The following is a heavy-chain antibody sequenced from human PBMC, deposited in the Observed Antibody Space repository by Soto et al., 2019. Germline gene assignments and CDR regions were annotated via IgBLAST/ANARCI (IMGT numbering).Heavy chain of an antibody. Sequence: EVQLLESGGGLVQPGGSLRLSCAASGFTFSSYAMSWVRQAPGKGLEWVSTIDGSGDSTYYADSVKGRFTISRDNSKNTLYLKMNSLRAEDTAVYYCAQSGYSSSWHYYYGLDVWGQGTTVTVSS. D-gene: IGHD6-13*01. CDR2: IDGSGDST. CDR1: GFTFSSYA. V-gene: IGHV3-23*01. CDR3: AQSGYSSSWHYYYGLDV. J-gene: IGHJ6*02.